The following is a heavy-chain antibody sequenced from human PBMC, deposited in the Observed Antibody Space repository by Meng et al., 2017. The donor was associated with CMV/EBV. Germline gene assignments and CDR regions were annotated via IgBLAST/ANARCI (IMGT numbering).Heavy chain of an antibody. V-gene: IGHV3-30*04. CDR2: ISYDGSNK. CDR3: ARDLFGVVSTHTYYYYGMDV. D-gene: IGHD3-3*01. J-gene: IGHJ6*02. CDR1: GFTFSSYA. Sequence: GESLKISCAASGFTFSSYAMHWVRQAPGKGLEWVAVISYDGSNKYYADSVKGRFTISRDNSKNTLYLQMNSLRAEDTAVYYYARDLFGVVSTHTYYYYGMDVWGQGTTVTVSS.